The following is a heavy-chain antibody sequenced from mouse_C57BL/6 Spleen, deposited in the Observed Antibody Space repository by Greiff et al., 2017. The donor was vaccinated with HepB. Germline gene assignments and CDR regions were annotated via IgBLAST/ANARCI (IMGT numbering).Heavy chain of an antibody. CDR2: INPNNGGT. CDR3: ARDLTTVVATDYFDY. D-gene: IGHD1-1*01. CDR1: GYTFTDYY. J-gene: IGHJ2*01. V-gene: IGHV1-26*01. Sequence: EVQLQQSGPELVKPGASVKISCKASGYTFTDYYMNWVKQSHGKSLEWIGDINPNNGGTSYNQKFKGKATLTVDKSSSTAYMELRSLTSEDSAVYYCARDLTTVVATDYFDYWGQSTTLTVSS.